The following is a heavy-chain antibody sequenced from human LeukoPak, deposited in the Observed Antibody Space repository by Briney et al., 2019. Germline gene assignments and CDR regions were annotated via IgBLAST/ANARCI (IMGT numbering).Heavy chain of an antibody. CDR3: ARGEYYYDSSGYPPSDY. V-gene: IGHV1-69*04. D-gene: IGHD3-22*01. Sequence: GTSVTVSCKASGGTFSSYAISWVRQAPGQGLEWMGRIIPILGIANYAQKFQGRVTITADKSTSTAYMELSSLRSEDTAVYYCARGEYYYDSSGYPPSDYWGQGTLVTVSS. CDR2: IIPILGIA. J-gene: IGHJ4*02. CDR1: GGTFSSYA.